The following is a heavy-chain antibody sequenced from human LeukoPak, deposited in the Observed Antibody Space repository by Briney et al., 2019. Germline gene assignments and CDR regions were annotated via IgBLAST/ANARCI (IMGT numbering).Heavy chain of an antibody. CDR1: GFTFDDYA. CDR3: AKDDVDGNYDSGGSRDY. V-gene: IGHV3-43*02. J-gene: IGHJ4*02. D-gene: IGHD3-22*01. CDR2: ISGDGGST. Sequence: GGSLRLSCAASGFTFDDYAMHWVRQAPGKGLEWVSLISGDGGSTYYADSVKGRFTISRDNSKNSLYLQMNSLRTEDTALYYCAKDDVDGNYDSGGSRDYWGQGTLVTVSS.